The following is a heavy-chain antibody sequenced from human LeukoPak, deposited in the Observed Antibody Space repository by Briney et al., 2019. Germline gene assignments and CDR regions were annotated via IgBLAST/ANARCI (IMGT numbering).Heavy chain of an antibody. D-gene: IGHD2-2*03. J-gene: IGHJ4*02. CDR1: GYTFTSYG. CDR3: ARDGYCSSTSCRYYFDY. V-gene: IGHV1-18*01. Sequence: ASVKVSCKASGYTFTSYGISWVRQAPGQGLEWMGWISAYNGNTNYAQKLQGRVTMTTDTSTSTAYMELRSLRSDDTAVYYCARDGYCSSTSCRYYFDYWGQGTLVTVSS. CDR2: ISAYNGNT.